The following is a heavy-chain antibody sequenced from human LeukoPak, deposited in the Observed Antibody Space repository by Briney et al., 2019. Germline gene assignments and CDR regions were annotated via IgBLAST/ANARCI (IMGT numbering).Heavy chain of an antibody. CDR3: AKNPAGATTIDY. CDR1: GFTFSSYA. D-gene: IGHD1-26*01. Sequence: GGSLRLSCAASGFTFSSYAMSWVRQAPGKGLEWVSAISGSGGSTYYADSVKGRFTISRDNSKNTLYLRMNSLRAEDTAVYYCAKNPAGATTIDYWGQGTLVTVSS. V-gene: IGHV3-23*01. CDR2: ISGSGGST. J-gene: IGHJ4*02.